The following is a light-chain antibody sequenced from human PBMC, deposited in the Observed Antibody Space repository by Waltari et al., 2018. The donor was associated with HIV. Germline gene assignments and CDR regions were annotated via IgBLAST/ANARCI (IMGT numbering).Light chain of an antibody. J-gene: IGLJ1*01. CDR2: DGS. Sequence: SYILTQPPSVSVAPGQTARITCGGNNTGDKSGHWYQQKPGQAPVMVGEDGSDRPSGIPERFSGSNSGNTATLTISRVEAGDEADYYCQVWDSSSDRNYVFGTGTKVTVL. V-gene: IGLV3-21*02. CDR1: NTGDKS. CDR3: QVWDSSSDRNYV.